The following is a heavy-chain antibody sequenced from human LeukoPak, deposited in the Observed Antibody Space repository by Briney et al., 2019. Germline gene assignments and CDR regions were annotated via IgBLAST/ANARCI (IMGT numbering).Heavy chain of an antibody. V-gene: IGHV3-7*05. Sequence: GGSLRLSCAASGFTLSSYWMSWVRQAPGKGLGRVANIKQDGSEKYYVDSVKGRFTISRDNAKNSLYLQMNSLRAEDTAVYYCARDKSVGATPLDYWGQGTLVTVSS. CDR1: GFTLSSYW. D-gene: IGHD1-26*01. CDR3: ARDKSVGATPLDY. J-gene: IGHJ4*02. CDR2: IKQDGSEK.